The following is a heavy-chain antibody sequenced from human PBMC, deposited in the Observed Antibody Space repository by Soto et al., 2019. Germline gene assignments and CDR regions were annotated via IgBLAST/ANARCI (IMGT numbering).Heavy chain of an antibody. J-gene: IGHJ6*02. CDR3: ARGMVRFLDSLGVDV. CDR1: GGTFSNYA. Sequence: QVQLVQSGAEVKKPGSSVKVSCKASGGTFSNYAMSWVRQAPGQGLEWMGGIIPIFGTSNYAQKFQGRVTITADEATSTAYMELSSLRSEDTAVYYCARGMVRFLDSLGVDVWGQGTTVTVSS. V-gene: IGHV1-69*12. D-gene: IGHD3-3*01. CDR2: IIPIFGTS.